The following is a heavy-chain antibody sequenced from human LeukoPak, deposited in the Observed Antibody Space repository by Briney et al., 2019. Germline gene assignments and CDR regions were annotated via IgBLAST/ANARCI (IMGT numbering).Heavy chain of an antibody. V-gene: IGHV3-23*01. CDR3: AKGDYVISGPNDY. CDR1: GFIFSSYA. D-gene: IGHD3-16*01. J-gene: IGHJ4*02. CDR2: ISGSGGST. Sequence: PGGSLRLSCAASGFIFSSYAMNWVRQAPGKGLEWVSIISGSGGSTYYADSVKGRFIISRDNSKNTLYLQMNSLRAEDTALYYCAKGDYVISGPNDYWGQETLVTVSS.